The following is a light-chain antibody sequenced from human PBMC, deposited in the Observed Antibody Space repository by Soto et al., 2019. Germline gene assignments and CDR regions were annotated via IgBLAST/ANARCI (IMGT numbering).Light chain of an antibody. Sequence: AIRMTQFPSSFSASIGDRVTITCRASHDITSSLAWYQHIQGRAPKLLISGASNLQFGVPSRFSGSGSGTDFTLTISSLQSEDFATYYCQHYYSPPPTFGQGTRGEMK. J-gene: IGKJ1*01. CDR1: HDITSS. V-gene: IGKV1-8*01. CDR3: QHYYSPPPT. CDR2: GAS.